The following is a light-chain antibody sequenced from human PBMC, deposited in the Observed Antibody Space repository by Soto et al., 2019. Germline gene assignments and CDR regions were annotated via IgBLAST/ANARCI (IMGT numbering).Light chain of an antibody. J-gene: IGKJ4*01. CDR1: QSVSSSY. CDR3: QQYGSSPLT. Sequence: EIVLTQSPGTLSLSPGERATLSCRASQSVSSSYLAWYQQKPGQAPRLLISGTSNRATGIPDRFSGSGSGTDFTLTISRLEPEDFAVYYCQQYGSSPLTLGGGTKVEIK. V-gene: IGKV3-20*01. CDR2: GTS.